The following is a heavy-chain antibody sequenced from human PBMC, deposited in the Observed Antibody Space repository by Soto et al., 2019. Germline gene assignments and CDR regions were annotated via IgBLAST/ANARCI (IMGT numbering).Heavy chain of an antibody. CDR2: ISSSGSTI. V-gene: IGHV3-48*03. D-gene: IGHD1-1*01. Sequence: LRLSCAASGFTFSSYEMNWVRQAPGKGLEWVSYISSSGSTIYYADSVKGRFTISRDNAKNSLYLQMNSLRAEDTAVYYCARVVRVGTGTPTRAFDIWGQGTMVTVSS. J-gene: IGHJ3*02. CDR1: GFTFSSYE. CDR3: ARVVRVGTGTPTRAFDI.